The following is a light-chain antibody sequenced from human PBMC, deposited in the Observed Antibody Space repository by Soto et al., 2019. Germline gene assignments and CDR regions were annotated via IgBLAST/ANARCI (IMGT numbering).Light chain of an antibody. CDR3: QQSYSTPPLT. V-gene: IGKV1-39*01. CDR1: QSIRSY. Sequence: DIQMTQSPSSLSASVGDRVTITCRASQSIRSYLNWYQQKPGKAPKLLIYAASSLQSGVPSRFSGSGSGTDFTLTIINLQPEDFATYYCQQSYSTPPLTFGGGTKVEIK. J-gene: IGKJ4*01. CDR2: AAS.